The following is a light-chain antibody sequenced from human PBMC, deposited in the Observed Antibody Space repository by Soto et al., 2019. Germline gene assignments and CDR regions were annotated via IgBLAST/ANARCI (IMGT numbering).Light chain of an antibody. Sequence: DIVMTQSPLTLSVSPGESATLPFRASERVSTNLAWYQQTPGQAPRLLIYSASRRPTDIPVRFSGCGSGTEFTLIISSLQSEDFAVYYCQQYTQWPRTFGQGTKVDIK. J-gene: IGKJ1*01. V-gene: IGKV3-15*01. CDR1: ERVSTN. CDR2: SAS. CDR3: QQYTQWPRT.